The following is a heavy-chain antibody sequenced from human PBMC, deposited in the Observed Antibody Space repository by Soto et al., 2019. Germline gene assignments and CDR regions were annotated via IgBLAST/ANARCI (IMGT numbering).Heavy chain of an antibody. CDR2: IIPIFGTA. D-gene: IGHD3-3*01. V-gene: IGHV1-69*13. CDR3: ARGRVTIFGVVPRPYYYGMDV. CDR1: GGTFSSYA. J-gene: IGHJ6*02. Sequence: AASVKVSCKASGGTFSSYAISWVRQAPGQGLEWMGGIIPIFGTANYAQKFQGRVTITADESTSTAYMELSSLRSEDTAVYYCARGRVTIFGVVPRPYYYGMDVWGQGTTVTVSS.